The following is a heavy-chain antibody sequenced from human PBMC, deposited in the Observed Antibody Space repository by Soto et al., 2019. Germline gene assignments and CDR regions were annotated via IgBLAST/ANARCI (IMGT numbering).Heavy chain of an antibody. D-gene: IGHD2-15*01. Sequence: GGSLRLSCAASGFTFSSYSMNWVRQAPGKGLEWVSYISSSSSTIYYADSVKGRFTISRDNAKNSLYLQMNSLRAEDTAVYYCARESLGSCYFDWGQGTLVTVSS. J-gene: IGHJ4*02. CDR2: ISSSSSTI. CDR1: GFTFSSYS. V-gene: IGHV3-48*01. CDR3: ARESLGSCYFD.